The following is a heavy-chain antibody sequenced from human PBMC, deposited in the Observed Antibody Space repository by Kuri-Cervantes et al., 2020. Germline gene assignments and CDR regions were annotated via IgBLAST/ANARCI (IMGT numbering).Heavy chain of an antibody. V-gene: IGHV3-49*03. J-gene: IGHJ4*02. Sequence: GGSLRLSCTASGFTFGDYAMSWFRQAPGKGLEWVGFIRSKAYGGTTEYAASGKGRFTITRDDSKSIAYLQMNSLKTEDTAVSYCTSAHQSAYSSGWYALWEVFLPYDYWGQGTLVTVSS. CDR2: IRSKAYGGTT. CDR1: GFTFGDYA. CDR3: TSAHQSAYSSGWYALWEVFLPYDY. D-gene: IGHD6-19*01.